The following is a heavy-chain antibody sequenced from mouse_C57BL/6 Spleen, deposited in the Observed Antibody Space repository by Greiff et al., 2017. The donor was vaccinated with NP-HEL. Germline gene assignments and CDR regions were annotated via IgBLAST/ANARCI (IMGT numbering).Heavy chain of an antibody. V-gene: IGHV1-82*01. CDR3: ARYNFGITTVVGDY. J-gene: IGHJ2*01. CDR2: IYPGDGDT. D-gene: IGHD1-1*01. CDR1: GYAFSSSW. Sequence: QVQLQQSGPELVKPGASVKISCKASGYAFSSSWMNWVKQRPGKGLEWIGRIYPGDGDTNYNGKFKGKATLTADKSSSTAYMQLSSLTSEDSAVYFCARYNFGITTVVGDYWGQGTTLTVSS.